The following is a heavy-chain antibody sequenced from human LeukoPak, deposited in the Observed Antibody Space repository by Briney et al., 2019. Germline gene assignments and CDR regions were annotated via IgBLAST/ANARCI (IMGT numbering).Heavy chain of an antibody. CDR3: TTQLAAYYFDY. Sequence: GGSLRLSCAASGVTFSNAWMNWVRQAPGKGLEWVGRIKRKTDGGTTDYAAPVKGRFTISRDDSKNTLYLQMNSLKTEDTAVYYCTTQLAAYYFDYWGQGTLVTVSS. CDR2: IKRKTDGGTT. D-gene: IGHD6-13*01. CDR1: GVTFSNAW. V-gene: IGHV3-15*01. J-gene: IGHJ4*02.